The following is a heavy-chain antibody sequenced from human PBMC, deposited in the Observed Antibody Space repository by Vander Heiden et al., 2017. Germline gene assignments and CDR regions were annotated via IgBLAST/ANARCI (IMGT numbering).Heavy chain of an antibody. CDR1: AFPFRRYA. D-gene: IGHD5-18*01. J-gene: IGHJ4*02. Sequence: EVQLLESGGGLVQPGGSLRLSCAASAFPFRRYAMPWVRQAPGKGLEWVSSISGSGGNTYYADSVKGRFTISRDNPKNTMYLQMNSLRAEDTAVYYCAKGSYGYTGFDYWGQGTLVTVSP. V-gene: IGHV3-23*01. CDR2: ISGSGGNT. CDR3: AKGSYGYTGFDY.